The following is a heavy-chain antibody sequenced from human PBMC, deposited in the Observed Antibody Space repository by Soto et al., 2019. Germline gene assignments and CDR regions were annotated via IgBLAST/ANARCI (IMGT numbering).Heavy chain of an antibody. CDR3: ERISYPALQGAFDI. J-gene: IGHJ3*02. Sequence: QGHLEQSGGEVKKPGASVQVSCRALDYTFITYGLSWVRQAPGQGLEWMGLINPYNGNTVYAQKFQGRVTMTRDTSTDTAYMELRSLRFNDTAVYYCERISYPALQGAFDIWGHGTMVTVSS. CDR2: INPYNGNT. CDR1: DYTFITYG. D-gene: IGHD3-3*01. V-gene: IGHV1-18*04.